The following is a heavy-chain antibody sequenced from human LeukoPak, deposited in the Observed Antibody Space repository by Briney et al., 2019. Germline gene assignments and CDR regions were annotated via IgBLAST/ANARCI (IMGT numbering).Heavy chain of an antibody. D-gene: IGHD6-6*01. J-gene: IGHJ3*02. CDR1: GYTFTSYG. CDR2: INPNSGGT. CDR3: ARVFRSESIAARRGAFDI. Sequence: GASVKVSCKASGYTFTSYGISWVRQAPGQGLEWMGWINPNSGGTNYAQKFQGGVTMTRDTSISTAYMELSRLRSDDTAVYYCARVFRSESIAARRGAFDIWGQGTMVTVSS. V-gene: IGHV1-2*02.